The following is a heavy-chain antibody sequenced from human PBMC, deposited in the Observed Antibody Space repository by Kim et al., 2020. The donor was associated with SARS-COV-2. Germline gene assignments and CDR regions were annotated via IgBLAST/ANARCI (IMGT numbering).Heavy chain of an antibody. V-gene: IGHV4-34*01. CDR2: INHSGST. CDR1: GGSFSGYY. Sequence: SETLSLTCAVYGGSFSGYYWSWIRQPQGKGLEWIGEINHSGSTNYNPSLKSRVTISVDTSKNQFSLKLSSVTAADKAVYYCARGLIVYTSSCYDREAMWFVPWGQGTLVTVSS. J-gene: IGHJ5*02. D-gene: IGHD6-13*01. CDR3: ARGLIVYTSSCYDREAMWFVP.